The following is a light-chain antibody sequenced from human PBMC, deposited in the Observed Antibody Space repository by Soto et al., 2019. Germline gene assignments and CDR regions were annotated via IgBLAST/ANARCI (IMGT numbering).Light chain of an antibody. V-gene: IGKV1-39*01. CDR1: QSISGY. J-gene: IGKJ4*01. CDR2: DAS. Sequence: DIQMTQSPSSLSASVGDRVTITCRASQSISGYLNWYQQKPGKAPKLLIYDASDLQSGAPSRFSGSGSGTDFTLIISSLQPEDSATYYCQHSYSAPFTFGGGTKIEI. CDR3: QHSYSAPFT.